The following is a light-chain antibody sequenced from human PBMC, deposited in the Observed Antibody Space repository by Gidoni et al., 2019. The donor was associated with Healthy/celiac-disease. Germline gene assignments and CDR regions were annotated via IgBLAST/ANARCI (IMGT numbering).Light chain of an antibody. CDR3: QQCDSTPRT. J-gene: IGKJ1*01. CDR2: AAS. V-gene: IGKV1-39*01. Sequence: DIQMTQSPSSLSASVGDRVTITCQASQSISSYLNWYQQKPGKAPKLLIYAASNLQTGVPSRFSGSGSGTDFTLTISSLQPEDFATYYCQQCDSTPRTFGQGTQVEIK. CDR1: QSISSY.